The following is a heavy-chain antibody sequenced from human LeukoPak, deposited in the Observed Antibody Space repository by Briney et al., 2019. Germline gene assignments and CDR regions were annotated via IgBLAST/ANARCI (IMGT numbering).Heavy chain of an antibody. CDR2: INTDGSTT. V-gene: IGHV3-74*01. Sequence: GGSLRLSCAASGFTFSTYWMHWVRQAPGKGLVWVSRINTDGSTTTYAVSVKGRFTISRDNAKNSLYLQMNSLRAEDTAVYYCASRYSGFPLDYWGQGTLVTVSS. D-gene: IGHD5-12*01. CDR3: ASRYSGFPLDY. CDR1: GFTFSTYW. J-gene: IGHJ4*02.